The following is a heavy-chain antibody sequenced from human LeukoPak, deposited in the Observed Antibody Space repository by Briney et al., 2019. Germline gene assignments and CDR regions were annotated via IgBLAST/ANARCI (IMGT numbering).Heavy chain of an antibody. CDR2: ISNDERNK. D-gene: IGHD2-21*02. CDR3: APEGETGDRDGYFDF. CDR1: GFTFTNFA. J-gene: IGHJ4*02. V-gene: IGHV3-30*04. Sequence: TGGSLRLSCAASGFTFTNFAMHWVRQAPGKGLEWVAVISNDERNKYYADSVKGRFTISRDNSNSMLYLQMTSLRLEDTAVYYCAPEGETGDRDGYFDFWGQGTLVTVSS.